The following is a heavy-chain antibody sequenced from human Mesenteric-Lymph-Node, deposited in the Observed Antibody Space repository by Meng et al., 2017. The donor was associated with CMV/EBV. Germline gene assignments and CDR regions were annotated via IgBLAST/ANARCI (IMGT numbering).Heavy chain of an antibody. D-gene: IGHD3-3*01. J-gene: IGHJ4*02. CDR2: ISGSGSNT. CDR3: AKEWSIFGVVPPHY. Sequence: GESLKISCAASGFTFSSIAMSWVRQAPGKGLEWVSAISGSGSNTYYADSVKGRFTISRDNSKNTLYLQMNSLRAEDTALYYCAKEWSIFGVVPPHYWGQGTLVTVSS. CDR1: GFTFSSIA. V-gene: IGHV3-23*01.